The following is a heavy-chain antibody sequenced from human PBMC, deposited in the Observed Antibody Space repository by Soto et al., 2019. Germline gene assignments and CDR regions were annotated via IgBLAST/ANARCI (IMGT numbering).Heavy chain of an antibody. V-gene: IGHV1-69*01. Sequence: QVQLVQSGAEVKKPGSSVKVSCKASGGTFSSYAISWVRQAPGQGREWMGGIIPIFGTANYAQKFQGRVTITADEATSTAYMELSRLRAEDTAVYYCARVGIAAAGPYFDYWGQGTLVTVSS. D-gene: IGHD6-13*01. CDR3: ARVGIAAAGPYFDY. CDR1: GGTFSSYA. CDR2: IIPIFGTA. J-gene: IGHJ4*02.